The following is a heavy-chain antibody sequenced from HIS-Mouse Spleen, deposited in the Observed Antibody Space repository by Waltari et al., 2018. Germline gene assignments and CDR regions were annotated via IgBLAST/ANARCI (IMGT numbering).Heavy chain of an antibody. CDR3: AREIPYSSSWYDWYFDL. V-gene: IGHV4-39*07. D-gene: IGHD6-13*01. Sequence: QLQLQESGPGLVKPSETLSRTCTVSGCSIGSSSSYWGWIRQPPGKGLEWIGSFYYSGSTYYNPSLKSRVTISVDTSKNQFSLKLSSVTAADTAVYYCAREIPYSSSWYDWYFDLWGRGTLVTVSS. CDR2: FYYSGST. CDR1: GCSIGSSSSY. J-gene: IGHJ2*01.